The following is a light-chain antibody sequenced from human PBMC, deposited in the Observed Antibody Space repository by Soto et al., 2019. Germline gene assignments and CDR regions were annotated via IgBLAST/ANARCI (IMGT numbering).Light chain of an antibody. CDR3: QQYNSYSLT. Sequence: DIQMTQSPSTLSASVGARVTITCRASQSISSWLAWYQQKPGKAPKLLIYDASSLESGVPSRFSGSGSGTEFTLTISSLQPDDFATYYCQQYNSYSLTFGGGTKVDIK. J-gene: IGKJ4*01. V-gene: IGKV1-5*01. CDR2: DAS. CDR1: QSISSW.